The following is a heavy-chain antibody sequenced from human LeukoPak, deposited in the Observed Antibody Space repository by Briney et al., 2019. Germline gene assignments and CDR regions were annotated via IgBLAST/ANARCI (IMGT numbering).Heavy chain of an antibody. CDR1: GFTFSSYW. CDR2: ISSSSSYI. CDR3: ARDSRDGWSGPDAFDI. Sequence: TSGGSLRLSCAASGFTFSSYWMHWVRQAPGKGLEWVSSISSSSSYIYYADSVKGRFTISRDNAKNSLYLQMNSLRAEDTAVYYCARDSRDGWSGPDAFDIWGQGTMVTVSS. J-gene: IGHJ3*02. V-gene: IGHV3-21*01. D-gene: IGHD6-19*01.